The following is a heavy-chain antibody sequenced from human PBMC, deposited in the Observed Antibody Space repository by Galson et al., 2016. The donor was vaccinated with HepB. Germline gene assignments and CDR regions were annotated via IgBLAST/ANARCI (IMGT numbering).Heavy chain of an antibody. CDR3: SRGDH. CDR2: MTPSTGNT. CDR1: GYTLTGYD. J-gene: IGHJ4*02. Sequence: SVKVSCKASGYTLTGYDINWVRQAAGQGLEWMGWMTPSTGNTGYADKLQGRVTLTRDTSIMTAYMELSSLTSEDTATYHCSRGDHWGQGTLVTVSS. V-gene: IGHV1-8*01.